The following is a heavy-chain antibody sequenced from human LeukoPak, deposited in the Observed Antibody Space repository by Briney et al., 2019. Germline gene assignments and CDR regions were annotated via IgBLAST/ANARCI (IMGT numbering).Heavy chain of an antibody. CDR1: FTFXXYA. CDR3: XXXXXXXGXXXXFDL. V-gene: IGHV3-9*01. Sequence: FTFXXYAMHWVRQAPGXXLXWVSGISWNSGSIGXADSVKGRFTISRDNAKNXLYLQMNSLRAEDTALYYCXXXXXXXGXXXXFDLWGXGXLVTVSS. CDR2: ISWNSGSI. J-gene: IGHJ2*01.